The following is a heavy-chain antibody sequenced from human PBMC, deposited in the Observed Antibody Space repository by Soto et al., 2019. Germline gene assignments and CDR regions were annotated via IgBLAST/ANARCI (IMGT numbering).Heavy chain of an antibody. CDR2: IFHDGTA. CDR3: ARDREVWLRGWGFDP. CDR1: GVSLTSGNW. J-gene: IGHJ5*02. V-gene: IGHV4-4*02. D-gene: IGHD2-21*01. Sequence: TSETLSLTCAVSGVSLTSGNWWTWVRQSPQRGLEYIGEIFHDGTANYYPSFERRVAMSVDTSRNQFSLKLTSVTAADTAVYYCARDREVWLRGWGFDPWGQGALVTVSS.